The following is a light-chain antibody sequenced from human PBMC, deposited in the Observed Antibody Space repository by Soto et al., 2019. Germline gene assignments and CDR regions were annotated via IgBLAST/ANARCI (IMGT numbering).Light chain of an antibody. Sequence: QSVLAQPPSVSAAPGQKVTISCSGSSSNIGDNSVSWYQQLPGTAPKLLIYDNDKRPSGIPDRFSGSQSGASATLGITGLQTGDEADYYCGTWDSSLSANVFGTGTKVPVL. J-gene: IGLJ1*01. CDR2: DND. CDR3: GTWDSSLSANV. CDR1: SSNIGDNS. V-gene: IGLV1-51*01.